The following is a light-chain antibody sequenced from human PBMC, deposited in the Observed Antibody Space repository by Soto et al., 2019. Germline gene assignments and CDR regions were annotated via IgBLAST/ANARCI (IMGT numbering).Light chain of an antibody. Sequence: DIVLTQSPDSLHVSLGERATINCKSSQSLLSSRDNKNNFAWYQEKPGQPPKLLISWASTRESGVPDRISGSGSGTDFTLTISSLQAEDVAVYYCHQYYGAPLTFGGGTKVEIK. CDR3: HQYYGAPLT. V-gene: IGKV4-1*01. J-gene: IGKJ4*01. CDR1: QSLLSSRDNKNN. CDR2: WAS.